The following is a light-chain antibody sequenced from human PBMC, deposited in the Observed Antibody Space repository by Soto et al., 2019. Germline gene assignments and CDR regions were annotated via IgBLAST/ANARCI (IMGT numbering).Light chain of an antibody. CDR3: QQYNSYPT. CDR1: QSISNW. Sequence: DIQMTQSPSTLSASVGDRVTITCRASQSISNWLAWYQQKPGKAPKLLIYKASSLESGVPSRFSGSGSGTEFTLTISSLQPDDFATYYCQQYNSYPTFGRGTRLEIK. V-gene: IGKV1-5*03. J-gene: IGKJ5*01. CDR2: KAS.